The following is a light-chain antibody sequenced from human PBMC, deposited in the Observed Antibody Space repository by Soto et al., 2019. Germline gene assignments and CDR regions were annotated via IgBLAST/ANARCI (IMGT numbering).Light chain of an antibody. CDR1: QDMNTY. V-gene: IGKV1-9*01. J-gene: IGKJ4*01. CDR3: QQLNSYPLT. Sequence: DIQLTQSPSFLSASVGDRVTITCRASQDMNTYIAWYQHTPGKAPKLLIYGASTLQSGVPARFSGSESGAVFTLRISSLQPEDFATYYSQQLNSYPLTFGGGTKVEIK. CDR2: GAS.